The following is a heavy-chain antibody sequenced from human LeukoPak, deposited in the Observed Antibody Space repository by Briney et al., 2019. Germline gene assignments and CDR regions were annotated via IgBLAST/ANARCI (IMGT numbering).Heavy chain of an antibody. Sequence: SETLSLTCAVSGGPFSGHFWSWIRQSSGKGLEWIGEIHNSGTTNYNPSLNSRVTISEDTSKNQFYRNLSSVTAADTAVYYCARRYYYNLGSFPFDFWGQGTLVTVSS. CDR2: IHNSGTT. J-gene: IGHJ4*02. V-gene: IGHV4-34*01. D-gene: IGHD3-10*01. CDR1: GGPFSGHF. CDR3: ARRYYYNLGSFPFDF.